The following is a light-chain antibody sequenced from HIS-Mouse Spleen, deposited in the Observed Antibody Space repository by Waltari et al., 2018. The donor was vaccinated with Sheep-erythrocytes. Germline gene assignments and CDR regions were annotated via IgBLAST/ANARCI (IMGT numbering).Light chain of an antibody. V-gene: IGKV3-15*01. Sequence: EIVMTQSPATLSVSPGHRATLSCRASQSVSHNLAWYQQKPGQAPRLLIYGASTRATGIPARFSGSGSGTEFTLTISSMQSEDFAVYFCQQYNNWPPYTFGQGTKLEIK. CDR2: GAS. CDR1: QSVSHN. J-gene: IGKJ2*01. CDR3: QQYNNWPPYT.